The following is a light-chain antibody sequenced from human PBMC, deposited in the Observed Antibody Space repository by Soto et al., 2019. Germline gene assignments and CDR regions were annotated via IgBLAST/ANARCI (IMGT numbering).Light chain of an antibody. Sequence: EIVLTQSPGTLSLSPGERATLSCRASQSVSSSYLAWYQQKPGQAPRLLIYGASSRATGIPDMFSGSGSGTDFTLTISRLEPEDFAVYYCQQNGSSRTFRQGTKVEIK. J-gene: IGKJ1*01. V-gene: IGKV3-20*01. CDR1: QSVSSSY. CDR3: QQNGSSRT. CDR2: GAS.